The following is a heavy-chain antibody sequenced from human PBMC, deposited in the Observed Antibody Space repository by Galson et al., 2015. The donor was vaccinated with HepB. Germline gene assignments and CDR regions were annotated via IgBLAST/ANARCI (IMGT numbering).Heavy chain of an antibody. CDR3: ARDSGPLVGVYYYALDV. Sequence: CKASGNTFSSYYVHWVRQAPGQGLEWMGIINPSDGGTTYAQKFQGRVSMTRDTSTSTVYMEVSSLRSDDTAVYYCARDSGPLVGVYYYALDVWGQGTTVIVS. V-gene: IGHV1-46*01. CDR1: GNTFSSYY. D-gene: IGHD1-26*01. J-gene: IGHJ6*02. CDR2: INPSDGGT.